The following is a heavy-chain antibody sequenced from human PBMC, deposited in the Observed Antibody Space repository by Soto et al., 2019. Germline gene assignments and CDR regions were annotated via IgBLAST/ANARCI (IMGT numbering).Heavy chain of an antibody. CDR2: IYYSGST. Sequence: SETLSLTCTVSGGSISSYYWSWIRQPPGKGLEWIGYIYYSGSTNYNPSLKSRVTISVDTSKNQFSLKLSSVTAADTAVYYCARLHRGSSGWYDWFDPWGQGTLVTVSS. V-gene: IGHV4-59*08. D-gene: IGHD6-19*01. CDR3: ARLHRGSSGWYDWFDP. J-gene: IGHJ5*02. CDR1: GGSISSYY.